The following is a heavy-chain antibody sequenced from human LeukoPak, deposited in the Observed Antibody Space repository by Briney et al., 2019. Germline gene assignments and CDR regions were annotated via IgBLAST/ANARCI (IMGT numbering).Heavy chain of an antibody. D-gene: IGHD2-2*01. CDR3: ARSCTSTSCYLTDAFDI. CDR1: GYSFTSYW. V-gene: IGHV5-51*01. Sequence: GESLQISCKGSGYSFTSYWIGWVRQMPGKGLEWMGIIYPGDSDTRYSPSFQGQVTISADKSISTAYLQWSSLKASDTAMYYCARSCTSTSCYLTDAFDIWGQGTMVTVSS. CDR2: IYPGDSDT. J-gene: IGHJ3*02.